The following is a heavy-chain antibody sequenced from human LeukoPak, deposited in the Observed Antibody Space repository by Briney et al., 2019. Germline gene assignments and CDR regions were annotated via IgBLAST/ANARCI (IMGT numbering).Heavy chain of an antibody. CDR1: GFTFSNAW. Sequence: PGGSLRLSCAASGFTFSNAWMSWVRQAPGKGLEWVGRIKSKTDGGTTDYAAPVKGRFTISRDDSKNTLYLQMNSLKTEDTAVYYCTTGPTGVPIVPAAILVLRFDLWGRGTLVTVSS. CDR2: IKSKTDGGTT. J-gene: IGHJ2*01. V-gene: IGHV3-15*01. CDR3: TTGPTGVPIVPAAILVLRFDL. D-gene: IGHD2-2*02.